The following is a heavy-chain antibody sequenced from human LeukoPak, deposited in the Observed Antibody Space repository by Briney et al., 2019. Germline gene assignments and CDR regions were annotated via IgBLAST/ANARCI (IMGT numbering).Heavy chain of an antibody. Sequence: GGSLRLSCAASGFTVSSNYMSWVRQAPGKGLECVSVIYSGGSTYYADSVKGRFTISRDNSKNTLYLQMNSLRAEDTAAYYCARDKYPGGFDYWGQGTLVTVSS. CDR2: IYSGGST. D-gene: IGHD2-2*02. J-gene: IGHJ4*02. CDR1: GFTVSSNY. CDR3: ARDKYPGGFDY. V-gene: IGHV3-53*01.